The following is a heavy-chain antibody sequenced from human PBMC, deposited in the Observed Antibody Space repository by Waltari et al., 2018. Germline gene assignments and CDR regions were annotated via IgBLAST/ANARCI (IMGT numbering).Heavy chain of an antibody. CDR2: INHSGST. CDR3: ARYCSSTSRPYYYGMDV. CDR1: GGSFSGYY. D-gene: IGHD2-2*01. Sequence: QVQLQQWGAGLLKPSETLSLTCAVYGGSFSGYYWSWIRQPPGKGLEWIGEINHSGSTNYNPSLKSRVTISVDTSKNQFSLKLSSVTAADTAVYYCARYCSSTSRPYYYGMDVWGQGTTVTVSS. J-gene: IGHJ6*02. V-gene: IGHV4-34*01.